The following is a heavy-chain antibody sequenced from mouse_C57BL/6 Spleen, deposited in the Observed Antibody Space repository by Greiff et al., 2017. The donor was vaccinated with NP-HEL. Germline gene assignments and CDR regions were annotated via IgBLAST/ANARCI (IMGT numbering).Heavy chain of an antibody. CDR1: GFTFSDYG. Sequence: EVNVVESGGGLVKPGGSLKLSCAASGFTFSDYGMHWVRQAPEKGLEWVAYISSGSSTIYYADTVKGRFTISRDNAKNTLFLQMTSLRSEDTAMYYCARNYGSSYEYFDVWGTGTTVTVSS. D-gene: IGHD1-1*01. CDR3: ARNYGSSYEYFDV. J-gene: IGHJ1*03. V-gene: IGHV5-17*01. CDR2: ISSGSSTI.